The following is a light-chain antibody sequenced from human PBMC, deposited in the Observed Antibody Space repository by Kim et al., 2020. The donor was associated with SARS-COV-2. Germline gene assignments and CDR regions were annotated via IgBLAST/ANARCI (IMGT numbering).Light chain of an antibody. J-gene: IGLJ2*01. CDR1: NIGSKS. Sequence: SYELTQPPSVSVAPGKTARITCGGNNIGSKSVHWYQQKPGQAPVLVIYYDSDRPSGIPERFSGSNSGNTATLTISRVEAGDEADYYCQVWDSSSDDEVFG. CDR3: QVWDSSSDDEV. V-gene: IGLV3-21*04. CDR2: YDS.